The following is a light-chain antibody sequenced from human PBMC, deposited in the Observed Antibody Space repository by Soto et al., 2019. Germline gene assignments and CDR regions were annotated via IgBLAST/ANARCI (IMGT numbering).Light chain of an antibody. Sequence: QSALTQPRSVSGSPGQSVTISCTGTSSDIGGYNFVSWYQQHPGQAPKLMIYDVLKRPSVVPDRFSGSKSGNTASLTISGLQAEDEASYYCCAYAGSYTLLFGGGTKLTVL. V-gene: IGLV2-11*01. CDR3: CAYAGSYTLL. J-gene: IGLJ3*02. CDR2: DVL. CDR1: SSDIGGYNF.